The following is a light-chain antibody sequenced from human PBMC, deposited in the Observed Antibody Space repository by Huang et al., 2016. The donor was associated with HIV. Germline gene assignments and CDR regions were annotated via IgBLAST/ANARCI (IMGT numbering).Light chain of an antibody. CDR2: AAS. J-gene: IGKJ1*01. V-gene: IGKV1-39*01. CDR1: QSVRSY. Sequence: DIQMTQSPSSLSASVGDRVTITCRASQSVRSYLNWFQQKPGEAPKLLIYAASTLQSVVPSRFSGSGSGTDFTLTISSLQSEDIATYYCQQTYGTWTFGQGTKVEIK. CDR3: QQTYGTWT.